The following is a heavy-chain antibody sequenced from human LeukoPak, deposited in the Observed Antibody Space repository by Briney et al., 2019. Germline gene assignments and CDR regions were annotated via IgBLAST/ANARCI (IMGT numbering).Heavy chain of an antibody. CDR1: GFTFTTYN. CDR3: ARDTTAIRPYYFDY. D-gene: IGHD2-21*02. J-gene: IGHJ4*02. Sequence: GGSLRLSCAASGFTFTTYNMNWVRQAPGKGLEWVAYISRESAYIYYGASVKGRFTISRDNGKKSVDLQMNSLRAEDTAVYYCARDTTAIRPYYFDYWGQGTLVTVSS. CDR2: ISRESAYI. V-gene: IGHV3-21*01.